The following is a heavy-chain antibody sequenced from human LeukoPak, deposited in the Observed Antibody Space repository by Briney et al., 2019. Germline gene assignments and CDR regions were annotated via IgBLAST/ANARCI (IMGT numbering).Heavy chain of an antibody. CDR3: ARGDLGSSPTYFDY. D-gene: IGHD1-26*01. Sequence: PSETLSLTCAVYGGSFSGYYWSWIRQPPGKGLEWIGEINHSGSTNYNPSLKSRVTISVDTSKNQFSLKLSSVTAADTAVYYCARGDLGSSPTYFDYWGQGTLVTVSS. CDR1: GGSFSGYY. CDR2: INHSGST. V-gene: IGHV4-34*01. J-gene: IGHJ4*02.